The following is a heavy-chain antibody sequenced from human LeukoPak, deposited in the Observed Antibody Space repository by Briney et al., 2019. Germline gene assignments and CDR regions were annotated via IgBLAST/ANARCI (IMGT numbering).Heavy chain of an antibody. Sequence: SETLSLTCTVSGGSISSSSYYWGWIRQPPGKGLEWIGSIYYSGSTYYNPSLKSRVTISVDTSKNQFSLKLSSVTAADTAVYYCASPLGSDAFDIWGQGTIVTVSS. V-gene: IGHV4-39*01. D-gene: IGHD2-2*03. CDR2: IYYSGST. CDR3: ASPLGSDAFDI. CDR1: GGSISSSSYY. J-gene: IGHJ3*02.